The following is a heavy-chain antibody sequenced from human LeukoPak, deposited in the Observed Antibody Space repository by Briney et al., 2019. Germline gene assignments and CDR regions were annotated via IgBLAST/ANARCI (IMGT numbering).Heavy chain of an antibody. Sequence: GGSLRLSCAASGFTLSNAWMNWVRQAPGKGLEWVSAITGSGASTDYADSVKGRFTISRDNSKNTIYMQMNSLRAEDTAIYYCAKRSSTSSGYFDLWGRGTLVTVSS. CDR2: ITGSGAST. V-gene: IGHV3-23*01. CDR3: AKRSSTSSGYFDL. J-gene: IGHJ4*02. CDR1: GFTLSNAW. D-gene: IGHD3-22*01.